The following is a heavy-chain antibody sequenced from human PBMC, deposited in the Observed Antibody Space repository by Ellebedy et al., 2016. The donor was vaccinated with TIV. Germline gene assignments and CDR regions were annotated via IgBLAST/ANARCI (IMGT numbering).Heavy chain of an antibody. Sequence: GESLKISXAASGFSFSYYNMSWIRQVPGKALEWISYISRRGTPIYYADSVKGRFTISRDNAKNSLFLHMNFLRAGDTAVYYCARDPTTDYGDYNRFDPWGPGTLVTVSS. D-gene: IGHD4-17*01. V-gene: IGHV3-11*01. CDR3: ARDPTTDYGDYNRFDP. CDR2: ISRRGTPI. J-gene: IGHJ5*02. CDR1: GFSFSYYN.